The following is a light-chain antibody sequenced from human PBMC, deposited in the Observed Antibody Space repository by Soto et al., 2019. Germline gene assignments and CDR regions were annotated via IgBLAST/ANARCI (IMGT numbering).Light chain of an antibody. J-gene: IGKJ2*01. Sequence: DIQMTQSPSTLSASVGDRVTITCRASQSISSWLAWYQQKPGKAPKLLIYKASSLESGVPSRFSGSGSGTEFTLTVSSLQPDDFATYYCQQHNSYPYTFGKGTKLEIK. CDR2: KAS. CDR3: QQHNSYPYT. V-gene: IGKV1-5*03. CDR1: QSISSW.